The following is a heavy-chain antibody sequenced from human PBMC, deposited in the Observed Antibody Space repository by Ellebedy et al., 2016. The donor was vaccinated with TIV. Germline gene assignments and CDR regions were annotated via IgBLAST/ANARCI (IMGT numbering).Heavy chain of an antibody. CDR3: TRGGDGYCGGDCYPDY. V-gene: IGHV3-74*01. D-gene: IGHD2-21*02. CDR1: GFTFSSYW. J-gene: IGHJ4*02. CDR2: INSDGSST. Sequence: GESLKISCAASGFTFSSYWMHWVRQAPGKGLVWVSRINSDGSSTSYADSVKGRFTISRDNAKNTLYLQMNSLRAEDTAVYYCTRGGDGYCGGDCYPDYWGQGTLVTVSS.